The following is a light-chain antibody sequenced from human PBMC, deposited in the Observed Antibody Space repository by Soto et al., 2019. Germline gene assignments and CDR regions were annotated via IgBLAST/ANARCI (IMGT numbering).Light chain of an antibody. CDR1: QSISSW. CDR3: KQYENLPT. V-gene: IGKV1-5*01. J-gene: IGKJ5*01. CDR2: AAS. Sequence: DIQRTQSPSTLSASVGDRVTITCRASQSISSWLAWYQQKPGKAPKLLIYAASNLQSGVPSRFSGSGSGTDFTFTISRLQPEDIATYYCKQYENLPTFGQGTRLEIK.